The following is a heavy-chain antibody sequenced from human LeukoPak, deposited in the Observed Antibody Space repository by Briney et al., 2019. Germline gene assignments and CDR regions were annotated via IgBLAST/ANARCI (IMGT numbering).Heavy chain of an antibody. CDR1: GFTFSSYS. D-gene: IGHD6-13*01. V-gene: IGHV3-21*04. CDR3: AKAKSSSWYRGNWFDP. J-gene: IGHJ5*02. CDR2: ISSSSSYI. Sequence: GGSLRLSCAASGFTFSSYSMNWVRQAPGKGLEWVSSISSSSSYIYYADSVKGRFTISRDNAKNSLYLQMNSLRAEDTAVYYCAKAKSSSWYRGNWFDPWGQGTLVTVSS.